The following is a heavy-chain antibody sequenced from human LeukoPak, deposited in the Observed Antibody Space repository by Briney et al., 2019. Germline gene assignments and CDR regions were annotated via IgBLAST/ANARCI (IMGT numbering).Heavy chain of an antibody. J-gene: IGHJ4*02. V-gene: IGHV4-59*01. D-gene: IGHD5-18*01. Sequence: SETLSLTCTVSGGSISSYYWSWIRQPPGKGLEWIGYIYDSGNTNYNPSLKSRVTMSVDTSKNQFSLRLSSVTAADTAIYYCARECVDTDMVGVTYFDYWGQGSLVTVSA. CDR2: IYDSGNT. CDR1: GGSISSYY. CDR3: ARECVDTDMVGVTYFDY.